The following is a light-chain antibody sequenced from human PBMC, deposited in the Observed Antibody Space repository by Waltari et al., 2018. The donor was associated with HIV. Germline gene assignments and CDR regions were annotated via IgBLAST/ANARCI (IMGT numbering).Light chain of an antibody. CDR1: SSDVGGYNY. Sequence: QSALTQPAPVSGSPGQSITISCPGTSSDVGGYNYVSWYQQHPGKAPKLMIYDVSKRPSGVSNRFSGSKSGNTASLTISGLQAEDEADYYCCSYAGSSTYVFGTGTKVTVL. J-gene: IGLJ1*01. CDR3: CSYAGSSTYV. V-gene: IGLV2-23*02. CDR2: DVS.